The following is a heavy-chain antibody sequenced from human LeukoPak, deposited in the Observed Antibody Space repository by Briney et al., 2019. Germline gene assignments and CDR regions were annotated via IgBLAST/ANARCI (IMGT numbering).Heavy chain of an antibody. J-gene: IGHJ6*03. D-gene: IGHD3-10*01. Sequence: GGSLRLSCAASGFTFSSYWMSWVRQAPGKGLEWVANIKQDGSEKYYVDSVKGRFTISRDNAKNALYLQMNSLRAEDTAMYYWARNYYSPYYYAYYRDVWGKGTTVTV. CDR2: IKQDGSEK. CDR3: ARNYYSPYYYAYYRDV. CDR1: GFTFSSYW. V-gene: IGHV3-7*01.